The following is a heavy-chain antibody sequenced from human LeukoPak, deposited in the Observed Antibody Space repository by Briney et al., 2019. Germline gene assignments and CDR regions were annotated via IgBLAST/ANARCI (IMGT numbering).Heavy chain of an antibody. Sequence: SETLSLTCTVSGGSISSGGYYWSWIRQHPGKGLEWIGHIYYSGSTYYNPSLKSRVTISVDTSKNQFSLKLSSVTAADTAVYYCARGFAAAGPNWFDPWGQGTLVTVSS. D-gene: IGHD6-13*01. CDR3: ARGFAAAGPNWFDP. J-gene: IGHJ5*02. V-gene: IGHV4-31*03. CDR2: IYYSGST. CDR1: GGSISSGGYY.